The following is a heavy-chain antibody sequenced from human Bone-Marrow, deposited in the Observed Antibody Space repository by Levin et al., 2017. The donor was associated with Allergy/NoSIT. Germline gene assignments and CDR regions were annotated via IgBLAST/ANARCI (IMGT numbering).Heavy chain of an antibody. J-gene: IGHJ3*02. CDR2: ISWNSGSI. CDR1: GFTFDDYA. D-gene: IGHD6-13*01. V-gene: IGHV3-9*01. CDR3: AKPYSSSPHDAFDI. Sequence: GGSLRLSCAASGFTFDDYAMHWVRQAPGKGLEWVSGISWNSGSIGYADSVKGRFTISRDNAKNSLYLQMNSLRAEDTALYYCAKPYSSSPHDAFDIWGQGTMVTVSS.